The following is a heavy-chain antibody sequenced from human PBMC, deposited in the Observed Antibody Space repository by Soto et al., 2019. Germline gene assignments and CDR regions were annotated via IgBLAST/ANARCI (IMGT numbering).Heavy chain of an antibody. D-gene: IGHD6-13*01. V-gene: IGHV1-69*13. Sequence: SVKVSCKASGYTFTSYDINWVRQATGQGLEWMGWMNPNSGTANYAQKFQGRVTITADESTSTAYMELSSLRSEDTAVYYCARAHSSSWYGQYYYYGMDVWGQGTTVTVSS. CDR2: MNPNSGTA. J-gene: IGHJ6*02. CDR1: GYTFTSYD. CDR3: ARAHSSSWYGQYYYYGMDV.